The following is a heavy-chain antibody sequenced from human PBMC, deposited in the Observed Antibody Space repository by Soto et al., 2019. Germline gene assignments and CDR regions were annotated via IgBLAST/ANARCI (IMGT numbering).Heavy chain of an antibody. J-gene: IGHJ5*02. CDR1: GVSIKTYY. Sequence: QVQLQESGPGLVKPSETLSLTCAVSGVSIKTYYWSWIRKPAGKGLEWIGRIYTIGSANHNPSLKSRVTMSVDTSKIQVSLKLTSVTAADAGVYYCARDDYYDSNNWFDPWGQGILVTVSS. D-gene: IGHD3-9*01. V-gene: IGHV4-4*07. CDR2: IYTIGSA. CDR3: ARDDYYDSNNWFDP.